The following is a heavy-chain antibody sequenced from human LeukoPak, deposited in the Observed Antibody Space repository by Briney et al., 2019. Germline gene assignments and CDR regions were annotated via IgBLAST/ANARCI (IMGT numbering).Heavy chain of an antibody. CDR2: FYYSGST. V-gene: IGHV4-39*01. CDR3: VYYYCPESVEY. D-gene: IGHD3-10*01. J-gene: IGHJ4*01. CDR1: GGSITSSNYY. Sequence: SETLSLTCTVSGGSITSSNYYWGWMRQPPGKGLEWIGSFYYSGSTNYNPSLKSRVTISVDTSKNQFSLKLSCVTAADTAVSYWVYYYCPESVEYWGHGNLVTVSS.